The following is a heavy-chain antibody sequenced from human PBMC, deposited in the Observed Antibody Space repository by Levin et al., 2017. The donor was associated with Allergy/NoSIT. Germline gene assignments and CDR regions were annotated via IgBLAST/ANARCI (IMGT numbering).Heavy chain of an antibody. D-gene: IGHD3-10*01. CDR3: ARDQGRFGEGIVGWFDP. J-gene: IGHJ5*02. CDR2: INPNSGGT. V-gene: IGHV1-2*02. Sequence: PGASVKVSCKASGYTFTGYYMHWVRQAPGQGLEWMGWINPNSGGTNYAQKFQGRVTMTRDTSISTAYMELSRLRSDDTAVYYCARDQGRFGEGIVGWFDPWGQGTLVTVSS. CDR1: GYTFTGYY.